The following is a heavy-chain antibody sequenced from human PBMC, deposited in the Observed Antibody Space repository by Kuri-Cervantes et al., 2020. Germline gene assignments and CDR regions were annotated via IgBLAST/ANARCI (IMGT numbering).Heavy chain of an antibody. CDR3: AKDSTDIVVVPADI. Sequence: GGSLRLSCEASGFIFSNYGMHWVRQAPGKGLEWVAFITNGGSNKYYEGSVKGRFTISRDNSKNTLYLQMNSLRAEDTAVYYCAKDSTDIVVVPADIWGQGTLVTVSS. CDR1: GFIFSNYG. V-gene: IGHV3-30*02. CDR2: ITNGGSNK. J-gene: IGHJ4*02. D-gene: IGHD2-2*01.